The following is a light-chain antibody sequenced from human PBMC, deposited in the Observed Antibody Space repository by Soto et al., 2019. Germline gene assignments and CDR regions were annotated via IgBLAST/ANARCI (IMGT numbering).Light chain of an antibody. CDR1: SSDVVYKY. Sequence: QSALTQPASVSGSPGQSITISCTGASSDVVYKYVSWYQQHPGKAPKLIIYEITYRPSGVSNRFSGSKSGNTASLTISGLQAEDEADYYCSSYTDSTAVFGGGTKLTVL. V-gene: IGLV2-14*01. CDR2: EIT. CDR3: SSYTDSTAV. J-gene: IGLJ3*02.